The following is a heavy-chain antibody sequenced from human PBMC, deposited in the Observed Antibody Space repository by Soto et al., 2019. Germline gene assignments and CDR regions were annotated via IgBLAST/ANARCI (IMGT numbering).Heavy chain of an antibody. V-gene: IGHV3-23*01. CDR2: ISGSGGST. D-gene: IGHD5-18*01. J-gene: IGHJ5*02. CDR3: AKGRYVDTAMVTGWFDP. CDR1: GFTFSSYA. Sequence: GGSLRLSCAASGFTFSSYAMSWVRQAPGKGLEWVSAISGSGGSTYYADSVKGQLTISRDNSKNTLYLQMNSLRAEDTAVYYCAKGRYVDTAMVTGWFDPWGQGTLVTVSS.